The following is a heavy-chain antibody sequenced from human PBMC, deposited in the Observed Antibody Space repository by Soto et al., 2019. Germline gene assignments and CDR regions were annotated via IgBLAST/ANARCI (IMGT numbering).Heavy chain of an antibody. CDR1: GGTFSSYT. V-gene: IGHV1-69*02. Sequence: QVQLVQSGAEVKKPGSSVKVSCKASGGTFSSYTISWVRQAPGQGLEWMGRIIPILGIANYAQKFQGRVTNTADKSTSTAYMELSSLRSEDTAVYYCARGYCSGGSCYPDDAFDIWGQGTMVTVSS. CDR2: IIPILGIA. D-gene: IGHD2-15*01. CDR3: ARGYCSGGSCYPDDAFDI. J-gene: IGHJ3*02.